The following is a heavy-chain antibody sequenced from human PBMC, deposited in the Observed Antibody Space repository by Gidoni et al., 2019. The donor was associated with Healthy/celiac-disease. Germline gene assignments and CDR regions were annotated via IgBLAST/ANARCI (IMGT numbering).Heavy chain of an antibody. D-gene: IGHD3-3*01. J-gene: IGHJ6*02. V-gene: IGHV4-59*01. CDR1: GGSISSYY. Sequence: QVQLQESGPGLVKPSETLSLTCTVSGGSISSYYWSWIRQPPGKGLEWIGYIYYSGSTNYNPSLKSRVTISVDTSKNQFSLKLSSVTAADTAVYYCARGLDDSPYYYYYGMDVWGQGTTVTVSS. CDR3: ARGLDDSPYYYYYGMDV. CDR2: IYYSGST.